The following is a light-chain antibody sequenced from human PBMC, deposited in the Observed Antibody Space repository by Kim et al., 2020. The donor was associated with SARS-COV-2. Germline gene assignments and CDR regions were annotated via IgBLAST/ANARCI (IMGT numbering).Light chain of an antibody. Sequence: EVVLTQSPGTLSLSPGETATLSCRASQSLDTRYFAWYRRKPGQAPRLLIYGTSNRATGIPDRFSGSGSGTDSTLTITRLEPEDFALYYCQQYGRSPLTFGGGTKVDIK. CDR3: QQYGRSPLT. V-gene: IGKV3-20*01. CDR2: GTS. CDR1: QSLDTRY. J-gene: IGKJ4*01.